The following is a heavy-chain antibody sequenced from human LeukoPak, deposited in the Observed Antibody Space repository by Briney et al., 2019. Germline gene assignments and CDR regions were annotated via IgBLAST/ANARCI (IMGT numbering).Heavy chain of an antibody. CDR1: GYTFTSYA. CDR2: INTNTGNP. Sequence: ASVKVSCKASGYTFTSYAMNWVRQAPGQGLEWMGWINTNTGNPTYAQGFTGRFVFSLDTSVNTAYLQISSLKAEDTAVYYCVRVVHPYDYESSGLTYDAFDIWGQGTMVTVSS. D-gene: IGHD3-22*01. J-gene: IGHJ3*02. V-gene: IGHV7-4-1*02. CDR3: VRVVHPYDYESSGLTYDAFDI.